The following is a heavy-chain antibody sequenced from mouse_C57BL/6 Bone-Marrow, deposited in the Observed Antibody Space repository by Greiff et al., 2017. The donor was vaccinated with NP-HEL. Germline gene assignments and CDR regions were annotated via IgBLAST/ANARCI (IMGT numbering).Heavy chain of an antibody. Sequence: VQLKQSGPELVKPGASVKISCKASGYTFTDYYMNWVKQSHGKSLEWIGDINPNNGGTSYNQKFKGKATLTVDKSSSTAYMELRSLTSEDSAVYYCAREGDYYGPYAMDYWGQGTSVTVSS. CDR2: INPNNGGT. J-gene: IGHJ4*01. D-gene: IGHD1-2*01. CDR3: AREGDYYGPYAMDY. V-gene: IGHV1-26*01. CDR1: GYTFTDYY.